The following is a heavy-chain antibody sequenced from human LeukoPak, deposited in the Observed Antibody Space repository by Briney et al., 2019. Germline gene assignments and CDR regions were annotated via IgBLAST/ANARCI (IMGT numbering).Heavy chain of an antibody. Sequence: ASVKVSCKASGGTFSSYAISWVRQAPGQGLEWMGGIIPIFGTANYAQKFQGRVTITTDESTGTAYMELSSLRSEATAVYYCARDATLAGRSFDYWGQGTLVTVSS. V-gene: IGHV1-69*05. J-gene: IGHJ4*02. CDR2: IIPIFGTA. CDR3: ARDATLAGRSFDY. CDR1: GGTFSSYA. D-gene: IGHD6-19*01.